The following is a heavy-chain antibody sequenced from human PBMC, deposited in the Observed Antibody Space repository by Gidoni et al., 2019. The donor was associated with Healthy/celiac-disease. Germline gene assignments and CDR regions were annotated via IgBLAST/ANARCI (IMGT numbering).Heavy chain of an antibody. CDR3: ARGLWSYYDSSGYPDWWFDP. D-gene: IGHD3-22*01. Sequence: EVQLVQSGAEVKKPGASLKISCKGSGYSFTSYWIGWVRQMPGKGLEWMGIIYPGDSDTSYSPSFQGQVTISADKSISTAYLQWSSLKASDTAMYYCARGLWSYYDSSGYPDWWFDPWGQGTLVTVSS. CDR1: GYSFTSYW. V-gene: IGHV5-51*01. CDR2: IYPGDSDT. J-gene: IGHJ5*02.